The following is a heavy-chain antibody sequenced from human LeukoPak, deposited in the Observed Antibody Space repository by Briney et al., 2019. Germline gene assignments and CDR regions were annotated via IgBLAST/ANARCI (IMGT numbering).Heavy chain of an antibody. Sequence: SETLSLTCTVSGGSISSYYWSWIRQPPGKGLEWIGYIYYSGSTNYNPSLKSRITISVDRSKNQFSLKLSSVTAADTAVYYCARGRNWDWYFDLWGRGTLVTVSS. V-gene: IGHV4-59*12. CDR1: GGSISSYY. CDR3: ARGRNWDWYFDL. D-gene: IGHD7-27*01. CDR2: IYYSGST. J-gene: IGHJ2*01.